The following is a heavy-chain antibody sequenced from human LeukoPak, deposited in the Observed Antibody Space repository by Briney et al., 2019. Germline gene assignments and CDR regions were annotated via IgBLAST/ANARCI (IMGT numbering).Heavy chain of an antibody. Sequence: GRSLRLSCAASGFTFSSYGMRWVRQAPGKGLEWVAVISYDGSTKNYADSVKGRFTISRANSKTTLYPRMNSLRTEDTAVYYCAKDDEVSRFDYGGEGTLVTVSS. CDR1: GFTFSSYG. CDR3: AKDDEVSRFDY. CDR2: ISYDGSTK. J-gene: IGHJ4*02. V-gene: IGHV3-30*18.